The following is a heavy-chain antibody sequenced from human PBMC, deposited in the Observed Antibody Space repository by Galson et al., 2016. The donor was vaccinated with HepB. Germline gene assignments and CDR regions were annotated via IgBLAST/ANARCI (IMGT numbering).Heavy chain of an antibody. D-gene: IGHD3-9*01. Sequence: SLRLSCAASGFTFSSYVMTWVRQAPGKGLEWVSAINPTGVTTYYADSVKGRFTISRDNSKNTLYLQMNSLRAEDTAVYYCARDYSSVYDILTDYGMGVWGQGTTVTVSS. CDR1: GFTFSSYV. CDR2: INPTGVTT. J-gene: IGHJ6*02. CDR3: ARDYSSVYDILTDYGMGV. V-gene: IGHV3-23*01.